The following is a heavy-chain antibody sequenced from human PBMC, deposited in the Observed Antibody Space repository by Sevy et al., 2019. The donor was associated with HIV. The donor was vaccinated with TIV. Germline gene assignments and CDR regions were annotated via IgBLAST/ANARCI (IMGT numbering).Heavy chain of an antibody. CDR2: ISAYNGNT. CDR1: GYTFTSYG. Sequence: ASVKVSCKASGYTFTSYGISWVRQAPGQGLEWMGWISAYNGNTNYAQKLQGTVTMTTDTSTSTAYMELRSLRSDDTAVYYCARAIEYYDFWSGYYSKNWFDPWGQGTLVTVSS. J-gene: IGHJ5*02. CDR3: ARAIEYYDFWSGYYSKNWFDP. V-gene: IGHV1-18*04. D-gene: IGHD3-3*01.